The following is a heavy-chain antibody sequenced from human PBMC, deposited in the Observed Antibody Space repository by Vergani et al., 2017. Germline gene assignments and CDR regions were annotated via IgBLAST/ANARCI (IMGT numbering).Heavy chain of an antibody. CDR2: IIPIFGTA. D-gene: IGHD2-2*01. CDR1: GGTFSSYA. CDR3: ASRYCSSTSCLISGGFDP. J-gene: IGHJ5*02. V-gene: IGHV1-69*01. Sequence: QVQLVQSGAEVKKPGSSVKVSCKASGGTFSSYAISWVRQAPGQGLEWMGGIIPIFGTANYAQKFQGRVTITADESTSTAYMELSSLRSEDTAVYYCASRYCSSTSCLISGGFDPWGQGTLVTVSS.